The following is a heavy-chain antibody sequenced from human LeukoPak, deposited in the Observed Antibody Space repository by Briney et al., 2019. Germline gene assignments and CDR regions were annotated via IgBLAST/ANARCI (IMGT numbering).Heavy chain of an antibody. D-gene: IGHD1-26*01. CDR2: IYYSGST. CDR1: GGSISSGTYY. CDR3: ARDSGSYYPPNAFDI. J-gene: IGHJ3*02. V-gene: IGHV4-39*02. Sequence: SETLSLTCTVSGGSISSGTYYWGWIRQPPGKGLEWIGRIYYSGSTDYNPSLKSRVTISVDTSKNQFSLKLSSVTAADTAVYYCARDSGSYYPPNAFDIWGQGTMVTVSS.